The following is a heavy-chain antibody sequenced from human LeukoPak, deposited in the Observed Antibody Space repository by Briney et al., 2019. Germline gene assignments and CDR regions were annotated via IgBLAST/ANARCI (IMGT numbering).Heavy chain of an antibody. Sequence: PGGSLRLSCAASGFTFNTYAMSWVRQAPGNGLEWVSAISGSGGSTYYADSVKGRFTVSRDDSKNTLYPQMNSLRAEDTAVYYCAKTGSPRSYDRDYFDYWGQGTLVTVSS. CDR1: GFTFNTYA. V-gene: IGHV3-23*01. CDR3: AKTGSPRSYDRDYFDY. D-gene: IGHD3-3*01. CDR2: ISGSGGST. J-gene: IGHJ4*02.